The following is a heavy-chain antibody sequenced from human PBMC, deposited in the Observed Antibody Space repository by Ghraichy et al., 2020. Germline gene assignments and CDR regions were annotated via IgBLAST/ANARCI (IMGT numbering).Heavy chain of an antibody. CDR2: INSDGSST. CDR1: GFTFSSYW. D-gene: IGHD1-26*01. CDR3: ARAVYSGSYSNWFDP. Sequence: GGSLRLSCAASGFTFSSYWMHWVRQAPGKGLVWVSRINSDGSSTSYADSVKGRFTISRDNAKNTLYLQMNSLRAEDTAVYYCARAVYSGSYSNWFDPWGQGTLVTVSS. J-gene: IGHJ5*02. V-gene: IGHV3-74*01.